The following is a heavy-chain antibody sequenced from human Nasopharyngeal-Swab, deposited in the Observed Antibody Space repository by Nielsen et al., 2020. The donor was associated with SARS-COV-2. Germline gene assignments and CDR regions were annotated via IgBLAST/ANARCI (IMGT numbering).Heavy chain of an antibody. J-gene: IGHJ4*02. CDR3: ARGFDY. Sequence: SETLSLTCAVSGGSISSGGYSWSWIRQPPAKGLEWIGYIYHSGSTYYNPSLKSRVTISVDRSKNQFSLRLSSVTAADTAVYYCARGFDYWGQGTLVTVSS. CDR2: IYHSGST. V-gene: IGHV4-30-2*01. CDR1: GGSISSGGYS.